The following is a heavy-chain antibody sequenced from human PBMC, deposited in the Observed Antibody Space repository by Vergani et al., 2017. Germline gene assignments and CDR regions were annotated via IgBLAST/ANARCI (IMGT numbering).Heavy chain of an antibody. V-gene: IGHV3-11*05. Sequence: QVQLVESGGGLVKPGGSLRLSCAASGFTFSDYYMSWIRQAPGKGLEWVSYISSSSSYTNYAYSVKGRFTISRDNAKNSLYLQMNSLRAEDTAVYYCARDPGRTRRTRFDYWGQGTLVTVSS. CDR2: ISSSSSYT. D-gene: IGHD3/OR15-3a*01. CDR1: GFTFSDYY. CDR3: ARDPGRTRRTRFDY. J-gene: IGHJ4*02.